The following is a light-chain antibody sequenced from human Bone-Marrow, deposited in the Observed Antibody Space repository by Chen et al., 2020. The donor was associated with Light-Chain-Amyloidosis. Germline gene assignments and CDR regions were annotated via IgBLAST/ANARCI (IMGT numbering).Light chain of an antibody. CDR3: QSADSSGTYEVI. CDR1: DLPTKY. J-gene: IGLJ2*01. Sequence: SYELTQPPSVSVSPGQTARITCSGDDLPTKYAYWYQQKPGQAPVLVIHRDTERPSGISLRFSCSSSGTTATLTITVVQAEDEADYHCQSADSSGTYEVIFGGGTKLTVL. V-gene: IGLV3-25*03. CDR2: RDT.